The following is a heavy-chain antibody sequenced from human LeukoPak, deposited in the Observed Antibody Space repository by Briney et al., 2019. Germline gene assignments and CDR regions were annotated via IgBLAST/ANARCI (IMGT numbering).Heavy chain of an antibody. D-gene: IGHD6-13*01. CDR2: ISGSGGST. CDR3: AKGGSSWSHYYNGMDV. CDR1: GFTFSSYA. J-gene: IGHJ6*02. Sequence: PGGSLRLSCAASGFTFSSYAMSWVRQAPGKGLEWVSAISGSGGSTYYADSVKGRFTISRDNSKNTLHLQMNSLRAEDTAVYYCAKGGSSWSHYYNGMDVWGPGTTVIVSS. V-gene: IGHV3-23*01.